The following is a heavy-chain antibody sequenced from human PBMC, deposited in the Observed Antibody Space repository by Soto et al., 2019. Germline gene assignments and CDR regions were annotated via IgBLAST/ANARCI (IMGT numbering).Heavy chain of an antibody. V-gene: IGHV3-7*05. J-gene: IGHJ6*02. CDR3: ARVRTENYYGMDV. CDR2: IKYDGSEK. Sequence: GESLKISCAASGFTFNNYWMSWVRQAPGKGLEWVANIKYDGSEKYHVDSVKGRFTISRDNAKNSVFLQMNSLRADDTAVYHCARVRTENYYGMDVWGQGTTVTVSS. CDR1: GFTFNNYW.